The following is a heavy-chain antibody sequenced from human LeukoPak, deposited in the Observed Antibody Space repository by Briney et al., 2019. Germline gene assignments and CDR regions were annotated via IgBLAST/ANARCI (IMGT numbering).Heavy chain of an antibody. CDR3: AREVAYYFDY. CDR2: FDPEDGET. J-gene: IGHJ4*02. Sequence: GASVKVSCKVSGYALTELSMHWVRQAPGKGLEWMGGFDPEDGETIYAQKFQGRVTMTTDTSTSTAYMELRSLRSDDTAVYYCAREVAYYFDYWGQGTLVTVSS. CDR1: GYALTELS. V-gene: IGHV1-24*01. D-gene: IGHD2-15*01.